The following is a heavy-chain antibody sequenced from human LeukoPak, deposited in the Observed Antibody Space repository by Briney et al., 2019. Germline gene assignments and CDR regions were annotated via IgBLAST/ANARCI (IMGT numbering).Heavy chain of an antibody. CDR2: INPGSGGT. V-gene: IGHV1-2*02. CDR3: ARGGFVVAPPLAV. J-gene: IGHJ6*02. CDR1: EYTFTGNY. Sequence: ASVKVSCKASEYTFTGNYLHCVRQAPGQGLEWMGCINPGSGGTNYAQKFQDRVTMTRDMYISTAYMELSSLRYDDTAVYYCARGGFVVAPPLAVWGQGTTVTVSS. D-gene: IGHD3-3*01.